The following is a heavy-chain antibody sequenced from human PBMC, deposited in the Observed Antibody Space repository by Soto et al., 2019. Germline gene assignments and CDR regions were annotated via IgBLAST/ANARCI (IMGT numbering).Heavy chain of an antibody. D-gene: IGHD3-10*01. J-gene: IGHJ6*03. CDR3: ARVGEYGSGSYSSNLLYYYYYMDV. V-gene: IGHV1-18*01. CDR1: GDTFTSYG. Sequence: ASVKVSCNASGDTFTSYGISWVRQAPGQGLEWMGWISAYNGNTNYAQKLQGRVTMTTDTSTSTAYMELRSLRSDDTAVYYCARVGEYGSGSYSSNLLYYYYYMDVWGKGTTVTVSS. CDR2: ISAYNGNT.